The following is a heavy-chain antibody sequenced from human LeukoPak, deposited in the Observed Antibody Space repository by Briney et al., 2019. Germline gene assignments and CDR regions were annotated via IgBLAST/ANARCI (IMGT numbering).Heavy chain of an antibody. Sequence: TGGSLRLSCVASGFSFSSYAMSWVRQAPGKGLEGVSTVSGSGGNRYYADSVKGRFTISRDNSRNTLYLQMSSLRAEDTALYYCAKENGYKTTHFDYWGQGTLVTVSS. CDR1: GFSFSSYA. D-gene: IGHD5-24*01. J-gene: IGHJ4*02. CDR3: AKENGYKTTHFDY. V-gene: IGHV3-23*01. CDR2: VSGSGGNR.